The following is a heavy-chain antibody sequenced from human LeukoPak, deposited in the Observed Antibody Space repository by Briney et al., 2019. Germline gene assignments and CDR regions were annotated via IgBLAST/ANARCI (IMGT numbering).Heavy chain of an antibody. Sequence: SVKVSCKASGYTFTNYDINWVRQATGQGLEWMGGIIPIFGTANYAQKFQGRVTITADESTSTAYMELSSLRSEDTAVYYCARPPGHYYDSSGYYQSEFQHWGQGTLVTVSS. J-gene: IGHJ1*01. CDR2: IIPIFGTA. CDR1: GYTFTNYD. CDR3: ARPPGHYYDSSGYYQSEFQH. D-gene: IGHD3-22*01. V-gene: IGHV1-69*13.